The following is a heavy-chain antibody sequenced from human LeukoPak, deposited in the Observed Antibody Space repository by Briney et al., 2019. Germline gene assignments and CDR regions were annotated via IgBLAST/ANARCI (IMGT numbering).Heavy chain of an antibody. D-gene: IGHD4-17*01. CDR3: AKVENYGDPFRAGYYYYGMDV. CDR2: ISYDGSNK. J-gene: IGHJ6*02. CDR1: GFTFSSYA. V-gene: IGHV3-30*04. Sequence: PGGSLRLSCAASGFTFSSYAMHWVRQAPGKGLEWVAVISYDGSNKYYADSVKGRFTISRDNSKNTLYLQMNSLRAEDTAVYYCAKVENYGDPFRAGYYYYGMDVWGQGTTVTVSS.